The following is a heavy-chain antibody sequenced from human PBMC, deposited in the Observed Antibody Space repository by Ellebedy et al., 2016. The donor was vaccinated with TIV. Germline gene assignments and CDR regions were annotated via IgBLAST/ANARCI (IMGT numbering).Heavy chain of an antibody. CDR3: ARGGGYYYGSGSYGWFDP. CDR2: IIPVFGTA. Sequence: SVKVSXXASGGTFSSYAISWVRQAPGQGLEWMGGIIPVFGTANYAQKFQGRVTITADKSTSTAYMELSSLISEDTDGYYCARGGGYYYGSGSYGWFDPWGQGTLVTVSS. J-gene: IGHJ5*02. V-gene: IGHV1-69*06. D-gene: IGHD3-10*01. CDR1: GGTFSSYA.